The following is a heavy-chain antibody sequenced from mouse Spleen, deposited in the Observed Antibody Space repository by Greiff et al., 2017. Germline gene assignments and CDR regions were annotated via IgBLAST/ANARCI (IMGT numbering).Heavy chain of an antibody. CDR1: GYSITSGYY. V-gene: IGHV3-6*01. CDR2: ISYDGSN. Sequence: EVKLVESGPGLVKPSQSLSLTCSVTGYSITSGYYWNWIRQFPGNKLEWMGYISYDGSNNYNPSLKNRISITRDTSKNQFFLKLNSVTTEDTATYYCASPGYFDVWGAGTTVTVSS. J-gene: IGHJ1*01. CDR3: ASPGYFDV.